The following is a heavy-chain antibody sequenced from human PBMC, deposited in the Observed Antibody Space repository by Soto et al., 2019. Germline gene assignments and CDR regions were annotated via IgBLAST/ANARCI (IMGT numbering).Heavy chain of an antibody. V-gene: IGHV3-23*01. CDR2: ISGSGGST. CDR3: ANYIRNY. Sequence: GGSRRLSCAASGFTFSSTAMSWVPQAPGKGLKWVSAISGSGGSTYYADSVKGRFTSSRDNSKNTLYLQMNSLRGEDTAVYYCANYIRNYWGQGTLVTVSS. J-gene: IGHJ4*02. CDR1: GFTFSSTA.